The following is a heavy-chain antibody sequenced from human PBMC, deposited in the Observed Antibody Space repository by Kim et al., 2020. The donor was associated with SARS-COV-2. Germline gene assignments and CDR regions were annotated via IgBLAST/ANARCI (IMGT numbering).Heavy chain of an antibody. CDR3: ARRVPFMMGALFDI. Sequence: SETLSLTCTVSGGSISSSSYYWGWIRQPPGKGLEWIGSIYYSGSTYYNPSLKSRVTISVDTSKNQFSLKLSSVTAADTAVYYCARRVPFMMGALFDIWGQGTMVTVSS. J-gene: IGHJ3*02. CDR1: GGSISSSSYY. V-gene: IGHV4-39*01. CDR2: IYYSGST. D-gene: IGHD1-26*01.